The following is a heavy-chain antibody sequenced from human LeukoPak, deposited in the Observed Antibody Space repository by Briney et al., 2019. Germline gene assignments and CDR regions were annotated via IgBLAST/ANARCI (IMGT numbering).Heavy chain of an antibody. J-gene: IGHJ4*02. CDR1: GFTFSNHA. CDR3: ARDGFDYYDSSGYYYFDS. D-gene: IGHD3-22*01. V-gene: IGHV3-23*01. CDR2: ISTSGGGI. Sequence: GGSLRLSCAASGFTFSNHAMSWVRQAPGKGLEWVSGISTSGGGIYYADSVKGRFTISRDNSMNTLYLQMYSLRADDTAVYYCARDGFDYYDSSGYYYFDSWGQGTLVTVSS.